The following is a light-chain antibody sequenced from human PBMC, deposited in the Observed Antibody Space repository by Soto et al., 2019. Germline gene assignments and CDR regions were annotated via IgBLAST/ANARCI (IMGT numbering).Light chain of an antibody. CDR1: QSVLSSSNNENY. J-gene: IGKJ3*01. CDR2: WAS. V-gene: IGKV4-1*01. CDR3: QQYYTTPFT. Sequence: DIVMTQSPDSLAVSLGERATINCKSSQSVLSSSNNENYLAWYQQKPRQPPKLLIYWASTRDSGVPDRFSGSGSGTHFSLPISSLQAEDVAVYYCQQYYTTPFTFGPGTKVDIK.